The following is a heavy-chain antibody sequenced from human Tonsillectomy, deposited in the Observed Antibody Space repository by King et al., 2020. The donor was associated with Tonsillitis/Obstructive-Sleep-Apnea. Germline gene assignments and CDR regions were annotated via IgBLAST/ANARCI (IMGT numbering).Heavy chain of an antibody. J-gene: IGHJ4*02. CDR2: IYYSGST. CDR1: GGSISSHY. Sequence: LQLQESGPGLVKPSETLSLTCTVSGGSISSHYWTWIRQPPGKGLEWIGYIYYSGSTNYNPSLKSRVTISVDTSKNQFSLNLSSVTAADTAVYYCAGMNKIDYGGQGTLVTVSS. D-gene: IGHD1/OR15-1a*01. CDR3: AGMNKIDY. V-gene: IGHV4-59*08.